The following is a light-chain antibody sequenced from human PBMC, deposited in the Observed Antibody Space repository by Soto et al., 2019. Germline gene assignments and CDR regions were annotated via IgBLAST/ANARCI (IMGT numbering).Light chain of an antibody. CDR2: CAS. Sequence: EPVLRQSTGTLSLPPGERATPPCSPSQSVRSSHLAWYQQKRGQAPRLLIYCASSRATGIPDRFSGSGSETDFTLTINSLQSEDFAVYYCQRYNDWPLTFGGGTKVDIK. V-gene: IGKV3-20*01. CDR1: QSVRSSH. J-gene: IGKJ4*01. CDR3: QRYNDWPLT.